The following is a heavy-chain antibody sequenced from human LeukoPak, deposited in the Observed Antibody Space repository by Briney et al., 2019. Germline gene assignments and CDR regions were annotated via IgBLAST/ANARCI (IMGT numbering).Heavy chain of an antibody. Sequence: PGGALRLSCAASVFTFSSDWMTWVREALRKGREWVANIKQDGSEKYYVESVKGRFTISRDNAKNSLYLKMNSLRAEDTDVYYCARLTQQLVRLLSRDTTYYYYYYMDVWGKGTTVTVSS. CDR3: ARLTQQLVRLLSRDTTYYYYYYMDV. V-gene: IGHV3-7*01. CDR2: IKQDGSEK. J-gene: IGHJ6*03. D-gene: IGHD6-13*01. CDR1: VFTFSSDW.